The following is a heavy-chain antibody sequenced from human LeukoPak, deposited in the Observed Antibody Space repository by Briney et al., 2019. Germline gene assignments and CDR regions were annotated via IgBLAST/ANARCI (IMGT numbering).Heavy chain of an antibody. CDR1: GFTFDDYA. V-gene: IGHV3-9*01. J-gene: IGHJ4*02. Sequence: PGGSLRLSCAASGFTFDDYAMQWVRQAPGKGLEWVSGISWNSGSIGYAGSVKGRFTISRDNAKNSLYLQMNSLRAEDTALYYCARAIGVTCISTSCYSFDYWGQGTLVTVSS. CDR3: ARAIGVTCISTSCYSFDY. D-gene: IGHD2-2*02. CDR2: ISWNSGSI.